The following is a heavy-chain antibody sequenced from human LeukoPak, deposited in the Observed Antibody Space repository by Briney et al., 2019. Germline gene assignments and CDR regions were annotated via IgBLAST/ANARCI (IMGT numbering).Heavy chain of an antibody. CDR3: ARWAHGSGSYPLQFDY. Sequence: PSETLSLTCTVSGGSISSYYWSWIRQPPGKGLEWIGYIYYSGSTNYNPSLKSRVTISVDTSKNQFSLKLSSVTAADTAVYYCARWAHGSGSYPLQFDYWGQGTLVTVSS. CDR2: IYYSGST. D-gene: IGHD3-10*01. V-gene: IGHV4-59*08. CDR1: GGSISSYY. J-gene: IGHJ4*02.